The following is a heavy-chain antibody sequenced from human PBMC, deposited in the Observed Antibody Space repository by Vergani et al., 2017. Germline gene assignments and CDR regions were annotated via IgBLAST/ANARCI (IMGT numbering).Heavy chain of an antibody. V-gene: IGHV3-23*01. D-gene: IGHD5-24*01. CDR2: IKKTGEST. CDR3: GRGSDNYN. Sequence: EVQLLQSEGAVVQPGGSLRLSCVASGFTFSSHAMRWVRQGHGQGLEWVSSIKKTGESTHYADSVKGRFTISRDNSKNTLYLQVNSLRVEDTAVYYCGRGSDNYNWGQGTLVTVSS. CDR1: GFTFSSHA. J-gene: IGHJ4*02.